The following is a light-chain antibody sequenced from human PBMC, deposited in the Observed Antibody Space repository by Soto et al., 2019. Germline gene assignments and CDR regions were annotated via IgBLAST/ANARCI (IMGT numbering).Light chain of an antibody. CDR2: GAS. V-gene: IGKV3-15*01. Sequence: EVVVTQSLDTLSVSPGERATLSCLASQSVSSNLAWYQQKPGQAPRLLIYGASTRATGIPARFSGSGSGTEFTLTISSLQSEDFAVYYCHQYDNWPKTFGQGTRLEIK. CDR3: HQYDNWPKT. J-gene: IGKJ5*01. CDR1: QSVSSN.